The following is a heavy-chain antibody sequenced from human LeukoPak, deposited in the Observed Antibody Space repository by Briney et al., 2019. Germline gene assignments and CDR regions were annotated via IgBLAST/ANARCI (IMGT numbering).Heavy chain of an antibody. CDR3: AKVTSAGSCYQSDY. CDR2: ISDRGGTT. D-gene: IGHD2-15*01. J-gene: IGHJ4*02. CDR1: GFTFTNYY. Sequence: PGGSLRLSCAASGFTFTNYYMAWVRQAPGKGLEWVSGISDRGGTTYYADSVEGRFTISRDNSKNTLYLQMNNLGAEDTAVYYCAKVTSAGSCYQSDYWGQGTLVTVSS. V-gene: IGHV3-23*01.